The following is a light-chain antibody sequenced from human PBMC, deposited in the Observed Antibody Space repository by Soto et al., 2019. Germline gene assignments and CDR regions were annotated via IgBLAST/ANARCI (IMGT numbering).Light chain of an antibody. V-gene: IGKV1-39*01. CDR1: QTISSY. CDR2: AAS. J-gene: IGKJ4*01. CDR3: QQSYTTPLT. Sequence: DIQMTRSPSSLSASVGDRVAITCRASQTISSYLNWYQLKPGKAPELLIYAASRLQSGVPSRFSGGGSGTDFTLTISSLQPEDFATYYCQQSYTTPLTFGGGTKVEI.